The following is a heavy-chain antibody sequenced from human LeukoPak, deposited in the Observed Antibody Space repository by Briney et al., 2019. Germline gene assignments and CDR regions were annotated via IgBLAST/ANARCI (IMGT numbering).Heavy chain of an antibody. J-gene: IGHJ4*02. CDR3: ARDGSGRVPEMSAPDY. CDR2: IRSSSRTI. CDR1: GLTFSSYS. V-gene: IGHV3-48*01. Sequence: GGSLRLSCTASGLTFSSYSMNWVRQARAKGLEWISYIRSSSRTIYYADSVKGRFTISRDNDKNSLYLQMNSLRAEDTAVYYCARDGSGRVPEMSAPDYWGQGTLVTVSS. D-gene: IGHD3-10*01.